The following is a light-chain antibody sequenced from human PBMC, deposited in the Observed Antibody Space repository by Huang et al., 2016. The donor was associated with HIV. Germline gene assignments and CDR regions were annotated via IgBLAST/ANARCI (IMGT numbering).Light chain of an antibody. CDR1: QFVANAY. V-gene: IGKV3-20*01. CDR2: GAS. Sequence: EIVLTQSPGTLSLAPGDRATLSCSASQFVANAYVAWYQHKPGQSPRLLIYGASMRASGIPDRFSGSGFGTDFTLTISRLEPDDFAVYFCQQCGSPTWTFGQGTKVEIK. J-gene: IGKJ1*01. CDR3: QQCGSPTWT.